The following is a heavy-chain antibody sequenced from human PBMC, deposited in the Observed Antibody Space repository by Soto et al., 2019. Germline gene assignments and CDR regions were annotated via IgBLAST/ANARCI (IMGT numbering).Heavy chain of an antibody. V-gene: IGHV3-72*01. CDR1: GLTLRDHY. Sequence: GGPRRLSGAASGLTLRDHYMKGVRRAPAKGRKGDGRNRNKANSYTTEYAASGKGRLTIARDDSKNSLDLQMTSLKTEDTPVHYCTSDCSYGDFDYWGQGTLVTVSS. D-gene: IGHD5-18*01. CDR2: NRNKANSYTT. J-gene: IGHJ4*02. CDR3: TSDCSYGDFDY.